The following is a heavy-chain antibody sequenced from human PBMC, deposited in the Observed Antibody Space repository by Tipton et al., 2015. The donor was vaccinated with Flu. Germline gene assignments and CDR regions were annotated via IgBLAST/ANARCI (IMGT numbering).Heavy chain of an antibody. V-gene: IGHV4-34*01. CDR3: ARGPESIVGATGGWFDP. CDR2: INHSGST. J-gene: IGHJ5*02. CDR1: GGSFSGYY. D-gene: IGHD1-26*01. Sequence: LRLSCAVYGGSFSGYYWSWIRQPPGKGLEWIGEINHSGSTNYNPSLKSRVTISVDTSKNQFSLKLSSVTAADTAVYYCARGPESIVGATGGWFDPWGQGTLVTASS.